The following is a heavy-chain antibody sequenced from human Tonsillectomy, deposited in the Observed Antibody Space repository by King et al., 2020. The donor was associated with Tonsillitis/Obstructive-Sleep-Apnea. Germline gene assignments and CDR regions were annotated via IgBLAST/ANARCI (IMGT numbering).Heavy chain of an antibody. J-gene: IGHJ4*02. CDR2: IHYSGRT. V-gene: IGHV4-59*01. CDR1: GGSISSYY. CDR3: ARSYGSGSYFDY. D-gene: IGHD3-10*01. Sequence: QLQESGPGLVRPSETLSLTCTVSGGSISSYYWSWIRQPPGKGLEWIGYIHYSGRTKYNPSLKSRVTISVDTSKNQFSLKLSSVTAADTAVYYCARSYGSGSYFDYWGQGALVSVSS.